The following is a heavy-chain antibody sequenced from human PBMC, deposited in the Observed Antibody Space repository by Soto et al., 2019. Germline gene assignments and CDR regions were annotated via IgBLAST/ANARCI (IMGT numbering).Heavy chain of an antibody. Sequence: GGSLRLSCAASGFTFSSYAMSWVRQAPGKGLEWVSAISGSGGSTYYADSVKGRFTISRDNSKNTLYLQMNSLRAEDTAVYYCALSPPETHSYYYGSGSYYNTWFDPWGQGTLVTVSS. J-gene: IGHJ5*02. CDR1: GFTFSSYA. V-gene: IGHV3-23*01. CDR2: ISGSGGST. CDR3: ALSPPETHSYYYGSGSYYNTWFDP. D-gene: IGHD3-10*01.